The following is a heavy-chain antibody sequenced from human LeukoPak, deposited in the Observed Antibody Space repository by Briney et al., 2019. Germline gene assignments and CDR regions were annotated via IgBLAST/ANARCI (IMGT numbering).Heavy chain of an antibody. CDR1: GYTFTGYY. Sequence: GASVKVSCKASGYTFTGYYMHWVRQAPGQGLEWMGWINPNSGGTNYAQKFQGRVTMTRDTSISTAYMELSGLRSDDTAVYYCARANCGGDCYTNWFDPWGQGTLVTVSS. CDR3: ARANCGGDCYTNWFDP. D-gene: IGHD2-21*02. CDR2: INPNSGGT. J-gene: IGHJ5*02. V-gene: IGHV1-2*02.